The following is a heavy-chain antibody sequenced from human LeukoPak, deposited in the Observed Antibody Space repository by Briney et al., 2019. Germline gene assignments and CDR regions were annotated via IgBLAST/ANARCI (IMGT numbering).Heavy chain of an antibody. Sequence: GGSLRLSCAASGFTFSSYSMNWVRQAPGKGLKWVSSISSSSSYIYYADSVKGRFTISRDNAKNSLYLQMNSLRAEDTAVYYCTRPRGVATQSLSLWGQGTLVTVSS. CDR1: GFTFSSYS. V-gene: IGHV3-21*01. D-gene: IGHD5-12*01. CDR2: ISSSSSYI. J-gene: IGHJ4*02. CDR3: TRPRGVATQSLSL.